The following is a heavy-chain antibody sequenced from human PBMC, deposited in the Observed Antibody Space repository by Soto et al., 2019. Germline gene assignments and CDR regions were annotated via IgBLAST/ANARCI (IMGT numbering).Heavy chain of an antibody. D-gene: IGHD6-6*01. J-gene: IGHJ4*02. Sequence: QVSLVQSGGEVRRPGASVNVSCKTSGYTLTNYALSWVRQTPGQGLEWVGFVSAYNGFTHVAQKFQGRVTVHKDATTNTVYMDLRPLTSDDTAVYYCARGGAARHRDYWGQGAPVTVSS. CDR3: ARGGAARHRDY. CDR1: GYTLTNYA. CDR2: VSAYNGFT. V-gene: IGHV1-18*01.